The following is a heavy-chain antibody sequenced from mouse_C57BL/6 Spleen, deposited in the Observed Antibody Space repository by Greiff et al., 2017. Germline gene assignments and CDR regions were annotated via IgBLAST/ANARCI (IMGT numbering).Heavy chain of an antibody. CDR3: ARYDYDGTPNGYFDV. D-gene: IGHD2-4*01. J-gene: IGHJ1*03. Sequence: QVQLQQPGAELVKPGASVKMSCKASGYTFTSYWITWVKQRPGQGLEWIGDIYPGSGSTNYNEKFKSKATLTVDTSSSTAYMQLSSLTSEDSAVYYCARYDYDGTPNGYFDVWGTGTTGTVSS. CDR2: IYPGSGST. CDR1: GYTFTSYW. V-gene: IGHV1-55*01.